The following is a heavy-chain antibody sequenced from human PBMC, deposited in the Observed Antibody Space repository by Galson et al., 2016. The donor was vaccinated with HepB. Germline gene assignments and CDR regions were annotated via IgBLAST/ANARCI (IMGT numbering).Heavy chain of an antibody. CDR2: ISGSSRHI. D-gene: IGHD3-10*01. J-gene: IGHJ4*02. V-gene: IGHV3-21*01. Sequence: LRLSCAASGFIFTSYSMNWVRQAPGKGLEWIASISGSSRHIFYADSLRGRFTISRDDADNSVYLQMDSLRVEDTAVYYCARDYYGTGRGDFDYWGQGTLVTVSS. CDR3: ARDYYGTGRGDFDY. CDR1: GFIFTSYS.